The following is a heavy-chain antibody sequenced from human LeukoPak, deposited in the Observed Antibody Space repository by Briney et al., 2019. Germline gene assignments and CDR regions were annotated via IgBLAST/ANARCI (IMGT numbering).Heavy chain of an antibody. D-gene: IGHD3-3*01. CDR2: IYHSGST. J-gene: IGHJ5*02. V-gene: IGHV4-30-2*01. CDR1: GGSLSSGGYS. Sequence: SQTLSLTCAVSGGSLSSGGYSWSWIWQPPGTGLEWIGYIYHSGSTYYNPSLKSRVTISVDRSKNQFSLKLSSVTAADTAVYYCARGWHDFWSGYYGGPNWFDPWGQGTLVTVSS. CDR3: ARGWHDFWSGYYGGPNWFDP.